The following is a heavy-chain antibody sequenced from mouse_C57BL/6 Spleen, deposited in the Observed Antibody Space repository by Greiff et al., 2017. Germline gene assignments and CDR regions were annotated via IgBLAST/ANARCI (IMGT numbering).Heavy chain of an antibody. CDR1: GYAFSSSW. J-gene: IGHJ1*03. V-gene: IGHV1-82*01. D-gene: IGHD1-1*02. Sequence: QVQLQQSGPELVKPGASVKISCKASGYAFSSSWMNWVKQRPGKGLEWIGRIYPGDGDTNYNGKFKGKATLTADKSSSTAYMQLSSLTSEDSAVYFCARGGHYRYFDVWGTGTTVTVSS. CDR2: IYPGDGDT. CDR3: ARGGHYRYFDV.